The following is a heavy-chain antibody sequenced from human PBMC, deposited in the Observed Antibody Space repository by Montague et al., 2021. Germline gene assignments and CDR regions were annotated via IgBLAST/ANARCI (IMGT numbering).Heavy chain of an antibody. V-gene: IGHV4-59*01. CDR3: GRDYLGPIDY. CDR1: GGSINGYD. Sequence: SETLSLTCSVSGGSINGYDWSWIRQPPGKGLEWIGYMRTSGSPNYNPSLKSRLAISIDRSRNQFSLELSFVTAADTAIYFCGRDYLGPIDYWGHGILVTVSS. CDR2: MRTSGSP. J-gene: IGHJ4*01. D-gene: IGHD1-26*01.